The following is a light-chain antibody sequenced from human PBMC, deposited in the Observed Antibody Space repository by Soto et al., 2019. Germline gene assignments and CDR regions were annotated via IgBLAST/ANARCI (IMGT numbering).Light chain of an antibody. J-gene: IGLJ3*02. CDR3: LLYQGGAHPTVV. Sequence: QAVVTQEPSLTVSPGGTVTLTCASSTVAVTSGFYPNWFQQKPGQAPRALIYDTSNRYSWTPARFSGSLLGGKAALTLSGVQTEDEAEYYCLLYQGGAHPTVVFGGGNQLTVL. CDR1: TVAVTSGFY. CDR2: DTS. V-gene: IGLV7-43*01.